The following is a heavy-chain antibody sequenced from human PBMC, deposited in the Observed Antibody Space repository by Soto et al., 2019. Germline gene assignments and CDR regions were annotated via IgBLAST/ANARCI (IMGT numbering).Heavy chain of an antibody. CDR2: IDPRASYT. Sequence: PGESLKTYFPGLGYTFTTFWISWVRQMPARGLEWMGRIDPRASYTNYSPSFQGHVTISVDKSISTAYLQWGSLKASDTAMYYCVSLYCSSSTCDSWFDPGGEGTLVTVS. D-gene: IGHD2-2*01. V-gene: IGHV5-10-1*01. CDR3: VSLYCSSSTCDSWFDP. J-gene: IGHJ5*02. CDR1: GYTFTTFW.